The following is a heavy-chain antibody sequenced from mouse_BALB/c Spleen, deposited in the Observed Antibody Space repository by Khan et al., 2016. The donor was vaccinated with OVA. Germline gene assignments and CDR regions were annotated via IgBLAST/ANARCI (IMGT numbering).Heavy chain of an antibody. V-gene: IGHV3-6*02. J-gene: IGHJ2*01. Sequence: EVQLQESGPGLVKPSQSLSLTCSVTGYFITSGCYWNWIRQFPGNNLEWMGHISYDGNNNYNPSLTNRISITRDTSRNQFFLRLNSVTTEDTATYYWARDMGNYYGDYFDYWGQGTTITASS. CDR2: ISYDGNN. CDR3: ARDMGNYYGDYFDY. CDR1: GYFITSGCY. D-gene: IGHD1-1*01.